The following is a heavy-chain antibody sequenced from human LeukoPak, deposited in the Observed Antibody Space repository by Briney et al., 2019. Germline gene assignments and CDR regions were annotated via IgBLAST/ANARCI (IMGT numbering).Heavy chain of an antibody. V-gene: IGHV4-59*01. CDR3: ARDQYDFWSGYSNGLDY. Sequence: SETLSLTCTVSGGSISSYYWSWIRQPPGKGLEWIGYIYYSGSTNYNPSLKSRVTISVDTSKNQFSLKLSSVTAADTAVYYCARDQYDFWSGYSNGLDYWGRGTLVTVSS. J-gene: IGHJ4*02. CDR2: IYYSGST. CDR1: GGSISSYY. D-gene: IGHD3-3*01.